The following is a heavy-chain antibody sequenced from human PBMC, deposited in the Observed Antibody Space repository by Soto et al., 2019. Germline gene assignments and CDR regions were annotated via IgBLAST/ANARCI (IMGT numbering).Heavy chain of an antibody. CDR1: GVTFSGSA. Sequence: GGSLRLSCAASGVTFSGSAMHWVRQDSGKGLEWVGRIRSKANSYATAYAASVKGRFTISRDDSKNTAYLQMNSLKTEDTAVYYCTRHDSNYDFWSGSPPRYGMDVWGQGTTVTVSS. J-gene: IGHJ6*02. CDR3: TRHDSNYDFWSGSPPRYGMDV. D-gene: IGHD3-3*01. V-gene: IGHV3-73*01. CDR2: IRSKANSYAT.